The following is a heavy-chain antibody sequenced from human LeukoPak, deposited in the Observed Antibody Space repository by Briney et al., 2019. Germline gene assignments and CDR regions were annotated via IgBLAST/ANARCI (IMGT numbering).Heavy chain of an antibody. Sequence: GGSLRLSCAASGFTFTSLPQHWVRQAPGKGLEWVAVSSTHGSDEYYADSVKGRFTVFSDNSKKTVYLQMDSLRAEDTAVYHCAMDYYDSNGYSRGWDYWGQGTLVTVSS. CDR3: AMDYYDSNGYSRGWDY. V-gene: IGHV3-30*04. J-gene: IGHJ4*02. D-gene: IGHD3-22*01. CDR2: SSTHGSDE. CDR1: GFTFTSLP.